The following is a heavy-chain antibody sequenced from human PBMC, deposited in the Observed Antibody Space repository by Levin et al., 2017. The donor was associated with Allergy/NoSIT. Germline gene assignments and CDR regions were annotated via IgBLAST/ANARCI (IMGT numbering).Heavy chain of an antibody. V-gene: IGHV4-39*01. Sequence: PSETLSLTCTVSGGSISSSSYYWGWIRQPPGKGLEWIGSIYYSGSTYYNPSLKSRVTISVDTSKNQFSLKLSSVTAADTAVYYCARLWARMSPDYWGQGTLVTVSS. CDR1: GGSISSSSYY. CDR2: IYYSGST. J-gene: IGHJ4*02. D-gene: IGHD3-16*01. CDR3: ARLWARMSPDY.